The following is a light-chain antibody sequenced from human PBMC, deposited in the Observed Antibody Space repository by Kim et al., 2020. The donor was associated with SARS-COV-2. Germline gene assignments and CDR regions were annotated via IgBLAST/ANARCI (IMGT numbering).Light chain of an antibody. Sequence: VAPGKKARITCGRSNIGSKSVHWYQQKPGQAPVLVIYYDSDRPSGIPERFSGSNAGNTATLTISRVEAGDEADYYCQVWDSSSWVFGGGTKLTVL. CDR3: QVWDSSSWV. CDR2: YDS. V-gene: IGLV3-21*04. J-gene: IGLJ3*02. CDR1: NIGSKS.